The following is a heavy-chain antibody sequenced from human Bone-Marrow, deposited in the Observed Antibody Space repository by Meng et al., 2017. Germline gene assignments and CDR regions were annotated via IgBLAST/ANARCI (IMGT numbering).Heavy chain of an antibody. J-gene: IGHJ4*02. CDR1: GGSFSGYD. CDR2: INHSGST. V-gene: IGHV4-34*01. Sequence: SQTLSLTCAVYGGSFSGYDWSWIRQPPGKGLEWIGEINHSGSTNYNPSLKSRVTISVDTSKNHFSLKLRSVTAADTAVYYCARGPGTGPGYGDYPFDYWGRGTLVTVSS. CDR3: ARGPGTGPGYGDYPFDY. D-gene: IGHD4-17*01.